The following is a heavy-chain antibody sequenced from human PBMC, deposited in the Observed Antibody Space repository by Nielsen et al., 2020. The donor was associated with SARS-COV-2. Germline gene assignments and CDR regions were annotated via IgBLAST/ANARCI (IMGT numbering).Heavy chain of an antibody. CDR3: ASSVSGYSGYDSPINYYYYYMDV. V-gene: IGHV3-7*03. Sequence: GGSLRLSCAASGFTFSSYWMSWVRQAPGKGLEWVANIKQGGSEKYYVDSVKGRFTISRDNAKNSLYLQMNSLRAEDTAVYYCASSVSGYSGYDSPINYYYYYMDVWGKGTTVTVSS. CDR1: GFTFSSYW. J-gene: IGHJ6*03. D-gene: IGHD5-12*01. CDR2: IKQGGSEK.